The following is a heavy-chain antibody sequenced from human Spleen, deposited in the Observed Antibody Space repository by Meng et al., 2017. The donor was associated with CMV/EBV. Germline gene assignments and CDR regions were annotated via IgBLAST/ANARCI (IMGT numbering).Heavy chain of an antibody. CDR3: ARTSGDGFDY. V-gene: IGHV3-33*01. Sequence: LACEASGFFFSSYGMHWDRQSPGKGLEWVAFIRYDGSQKYYADSVKGRFTISRDDSKNTLDLQMHSLRAEDTAVYYCARTSGDGFDYWGQGTLVTVSS. CDR2: IRYDGSQK. D-gene: IGHD5-24*01. CDR1: GFFFSSYG. J-gene: IGHJ4*02.